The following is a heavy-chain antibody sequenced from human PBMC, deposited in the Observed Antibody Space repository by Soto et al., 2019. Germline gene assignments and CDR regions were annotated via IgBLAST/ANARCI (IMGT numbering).Heavy chain of an antibody. J-gene: IGHJ6*02. CDR2: ISAYNGNT. CDR1: GYNFTSYG. CDR3: ARDVIAGADPYCYYGMDF. Sequence: QVQLVQTGAEVKKPGASVKVSCKASGYNFTSYGIRWGRQAAGQGREWMGWISAYNGNTNYEQKLQGRDTMTQDKSTSTAYMELRSLRSDDTAVYYCARDVIAGADPYCYYGMDFWGQGTMVTVSS. V-gene: IGHV1-18*01. D-gene: IGHD6-19*01.